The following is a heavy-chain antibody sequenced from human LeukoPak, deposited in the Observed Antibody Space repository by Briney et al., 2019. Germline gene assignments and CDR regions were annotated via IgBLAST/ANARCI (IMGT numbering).Heavy chain of an antibody. Sequence: GESLQISFQGSGYSFTSYWIGWVRPMPGKGLEWMGIIYPGDSDTRYSPSFQGQVTISADKSISTAYLQWSSLKASDTAMYYCARRDGYNQHIDYWGQGTLVTVSS. CDR1: GYSFTSYW. J-gene: IGHJ4*02. V-gene: IGHV5-51*01. D-gene: IGHD5-24*01. CDR3: ARRDGYNQHIDY. CDR2: IYPGDSDT.